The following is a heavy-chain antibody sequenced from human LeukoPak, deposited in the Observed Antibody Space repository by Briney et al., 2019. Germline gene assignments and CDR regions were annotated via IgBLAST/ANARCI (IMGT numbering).Heavy chain of an antibody. CDR3: AKGQTAFDY. CDR2: ISSSDSPR. J-gene: IGHJ4*02. V-gene: IGHV3-11*01. CDR1: GFTFSDYY. Sequence: GGSLRLSCAASGFTFSDYYMSWIRQAPGKGLEWVSYISSSDSPRFYADSVKGRFTISRDNAKKSLFLQMNSLRAEDTAVYYCAKGQTAFDYWGQGTLVTVSS.